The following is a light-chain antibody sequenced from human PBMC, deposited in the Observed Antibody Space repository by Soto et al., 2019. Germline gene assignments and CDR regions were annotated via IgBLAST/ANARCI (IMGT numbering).Light chain of an antibody. CDR1: QDISNS. V-gene: IGKV1-33*01. CDR2: DPS. CDR3: QHYDNLPPYT. J-gene: IGKJ2*01. Sequence: DIQMTQSPPSLSPSVGDRVTFTSQASQDISNSLNWYHQKPVKAPKLLIYDPSNLEPGVPSRFSGSGSGTDFSFTISSLQPEDIATCYCQHYDNLPPYTFGQGTKVEIK.